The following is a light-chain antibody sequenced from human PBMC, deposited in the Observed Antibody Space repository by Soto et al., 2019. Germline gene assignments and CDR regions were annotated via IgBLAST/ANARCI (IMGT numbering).Light chain of an antibody. CDR1: QGIKND. CDR3: QQYYSSPPT. CDR2: GAS. J-gene: IGKJ1*01. V-gene: IGKV1-6*01. Sequence: AIQMTQSPSSLSASVGDRVTMTCRASQGIKNDLGWYQQRPGKAPRLLIYGASTLYSGVPSRFSATGSGIDFTLTINSLQPEDFATYYCQQYYSSPPTFGQGTKVEIK.